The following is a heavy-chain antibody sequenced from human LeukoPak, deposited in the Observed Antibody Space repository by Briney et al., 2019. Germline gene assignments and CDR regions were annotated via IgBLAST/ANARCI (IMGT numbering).Heavy chain of an antibody. V-gene: IGHV1-69*05. D-gene: IGHD2-2*01. J-gene: IGHJ4*02. CDR2: IIPIFGTA. Sequence: SVKVSCKASGGTFSSYAISWVRQAPGRGLEWTGGIIPIFGTANYAQKFQVRVTITTDESTSTAYMELRSLRSDDTAVYYCARDGEGYCSSTSCYGTYWGQGTLVTVSS. CDR1: GGTFSSYA. CDR3: ARDGEGYCSSTSCYGTY.